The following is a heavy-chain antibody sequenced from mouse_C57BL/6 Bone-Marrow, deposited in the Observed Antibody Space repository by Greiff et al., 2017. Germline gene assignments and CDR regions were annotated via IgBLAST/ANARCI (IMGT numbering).Heavy chain of an antibody. J-gene: IGHJ2*01. CDR2: IFPGSGST. V-gene: IGHV1-75*01. Sequence: VQLQQSGPELVKPGASVKISCKASGYTFTDYYINWVKQRPGQGLEWIGWIFPGSGSTYYNEQFKGKATLTVDKSSSTAYMLLSSRTSEDSAVYFCAREEGSGSYFDYWGQGTTLTVSS. CDR1: GYTFTDYY. CDR3: AREEGSGSYFDY. D-gene: IGHD3-2*02.